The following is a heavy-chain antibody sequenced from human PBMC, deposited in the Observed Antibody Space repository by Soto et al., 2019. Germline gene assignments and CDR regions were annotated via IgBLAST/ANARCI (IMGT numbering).Heavy chain of an antibody. CDR2: ISGSGGST. CDR3: ATQWELNYFDY. CDR1: GFTFSSYW. Sequence: GGSLRLSCAASGFTFSSYWMNWVRQAPGKGLEWVSAISGSGGSTYYADSVKGRFTISRDNSKNTLYLQMNSLRAEDTAVYYCATQWELNYFDYWGQGTLVTVSS. D-gene: IGHD1-26*01. J-gene: IGHJ4*02. V-gene: IGHV3-23*01.